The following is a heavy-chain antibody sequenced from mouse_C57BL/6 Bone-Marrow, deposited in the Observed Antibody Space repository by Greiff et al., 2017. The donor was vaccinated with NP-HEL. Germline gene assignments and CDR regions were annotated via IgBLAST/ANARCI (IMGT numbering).Heavy chain of an antibody. CDR1: GFTFSDYG. D-gene: IGHD2-3*01. CDR2: ISSGSSTI. V-gene: IGHV5-17*01. CDR3: ARRWLLVYFDV. Sequence: EVQWVESGGGLVKPGGSLKLSCAASGFTFSDYGMHWVRQAPEKGLEWVAYISSGSSTIYYADTVKGRFTISRDNAKNTLFLQMTSLRAEDTAMYYGARRWLLVYFDVWGTGTTVTVSS. J-gene: IGHJ1*03.